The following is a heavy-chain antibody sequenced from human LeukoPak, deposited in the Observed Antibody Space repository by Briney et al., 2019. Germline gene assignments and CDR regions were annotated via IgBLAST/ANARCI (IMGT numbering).Heavy chain of an antibody. D-gene: IGHD1-1*01. V-gene: IGHV4-34*01. J-gene: IGHJ4*02. CDR3: ARGVHL. CDR2: INHSGST. CDR1: GGSFSGYY. Sequence: SETLSLTCAVYGGSFSGYYWSWIRQPPGKGLEWIGEINHSGSTNYNPSLKSRVTISVDTSKNQFSLKLSSVTAADTAVYYCARGVHLWGQGTLVTVSS.